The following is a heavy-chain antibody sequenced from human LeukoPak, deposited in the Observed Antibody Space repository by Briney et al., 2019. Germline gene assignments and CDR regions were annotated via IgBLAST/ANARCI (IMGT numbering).Heavy chain of an antibody. J-gene: IGHJ4*02. CDR3: ARRLSTIAAAAANDY. Sequence: GESLKISCKGSGYSFSSYWIAWVRRMPGKGLEWMGIIHPGNSETTYNPSFQGQVTMSADKSITTAYLQWRSLEAPDTAMYYCARRLSTIAAAAANDYWGQGTLVTVSS. CDR1: GYSFSSYW. CDR2: IHPGNSET. D-gene: IGHD6-13*01. V-gene: IGHV5-51*01.